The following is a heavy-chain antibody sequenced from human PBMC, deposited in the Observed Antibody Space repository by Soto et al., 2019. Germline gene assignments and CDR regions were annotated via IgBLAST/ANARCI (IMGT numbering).Heavy chain of an antibody. CDR2: FDPEDGET. Sequence: ASVKVSCKVSGYTLTELSMHWVRQAPGKGLEWMGGFDPEDGETIYAQKFQGRVTMTEDTSTDTAYMELSSLRSEDTAVYYCATVLGGTTNWFHPWGQGTIGTVSS. D-gene: IGHD2-15*01. CDR3: ATVLGGTTNWFHP. J-gene: IGHJ5*02. V-gene: IGHV1-24*01. CDR1: GYTLTELS.